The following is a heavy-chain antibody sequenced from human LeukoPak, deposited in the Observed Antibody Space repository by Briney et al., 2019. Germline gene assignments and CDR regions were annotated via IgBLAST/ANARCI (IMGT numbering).Heavy chain of an antibody. D-gene: IGHD3-10*01. Sequence: GGSLRLSCAASGFTFSSYSMNWVRQAPGKGLEWVSSISSSSSYIYYADSVKGRFTISRDNAKNSLYLQMNSLRAEDTAVYYCARELVVRGVIISWGKGTTVTVSS. CDR2: ISSSSSYI. CDR3: ARELVVRGVIIS. CDR1: GFTFSSYS. V-gene: IGHV3-21*01. J-gene: IGHJ6*04.